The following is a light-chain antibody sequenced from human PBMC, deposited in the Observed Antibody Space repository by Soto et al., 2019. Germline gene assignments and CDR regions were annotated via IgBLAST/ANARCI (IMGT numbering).Light chain of an antibody. Sequence: ETVMTQSPATRSLSPGERATLSCRASQNVGSKLVWYEQKPGQAPRFLIYGASTRATGIPARFRGSGSGTEFTLTIDSLQYEAFAVYLCQPYDDWPPAFRGGTKVEIK. V-gene: IGKV3-15*01. J-gene: IGKJ4*01. CDR2: GAS. CDR1: QNVGSK. CDR3: QPYDDWPPA.